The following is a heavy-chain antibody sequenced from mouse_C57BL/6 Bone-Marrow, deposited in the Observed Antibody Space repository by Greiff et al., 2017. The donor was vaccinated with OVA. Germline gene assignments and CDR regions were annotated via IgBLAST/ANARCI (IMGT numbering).Heavy chain of an antibody. V-gene: IGHV1-26*01. CDR2: INPNNGGT. CDR1: GYTFTDYY. J-gene: IGHJ2*01. Sequence: VQLQQSGPELVKPGASVKISCKASGYTFTDYYMNWVKQSHGKSLEWIGDINPNNGGTSYNQKFKGKDTLTVDKSSSTAYMELRSLTSEDSAVYYCASRDFDYWGQGTTLTVSS. CDR3: ASRDFDY. D-gene: IGHD3-3*01.